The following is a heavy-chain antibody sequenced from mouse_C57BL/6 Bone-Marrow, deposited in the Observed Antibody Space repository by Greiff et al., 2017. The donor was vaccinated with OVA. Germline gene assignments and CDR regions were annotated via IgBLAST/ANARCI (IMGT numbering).Heavy chain of an antibody. CDR1: GFTFSDYY. J-gene: IGHJ4*01. D-gene: IGHD2-5*01. CDR2: ISNGGGST. CDR3: ARHSNYVDAMDY. Sequence: EVKVEESGGGLVQPGGSLKLSCAASGFTFSDYYMYWVRQTPEKRLEWVAYISNGGGSTYYPDTVKGRFTISRDNAKNTLYLQMSRLKSEDTAMYYCARHSNYVDAMDYWGQGTSVTVSS. V-gene: IGHV5-12*01.